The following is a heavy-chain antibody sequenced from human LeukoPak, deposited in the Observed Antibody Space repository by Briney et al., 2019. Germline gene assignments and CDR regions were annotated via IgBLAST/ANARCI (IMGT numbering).Heavy chain of an antibody. CDR2: IYYSGST. D-gene: IGHD2-2*01. Sequence: SETLSLTCAVYGGSFSGYYWSWIRQPPGKGLEWIGSIYYSGSTYYNPSLKSRVTISVDTSKNQFSLKLSSVTAADTAVYYCARGVYCSSTSCYALPNYYYYYYMDVWGKGTTVTVSS. CDR3: ARGVYCSSTSCYALPNYYYYYYMDV. CDR1: GGSFSGYY. V-gene: IGHV4-34*01. J-gene: IGHJ6*03.